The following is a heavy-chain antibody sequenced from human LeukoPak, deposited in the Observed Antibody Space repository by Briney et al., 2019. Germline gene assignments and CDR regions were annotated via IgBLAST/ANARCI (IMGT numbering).Heavy chain of an antibody. J-gene: IGHJ3*02. CDR2: FDPEDGET. Sequence: ASVKVSCKVSGYTLTELSMHWVRQAPGKGLEWMGGFDPEDGETIYAQKFQGRVTMTEDTSTDTAYMELSSLGSEDTAVYYCATEFYDFWSGYYPGAFDIWGQGTMVTVSS. CDR3: ATEFYDFWSGYYPGAFDI. V-gene: IGHV1-24*01. D-gene: IGHD3-3*01. CDR1: GYTLTELS.